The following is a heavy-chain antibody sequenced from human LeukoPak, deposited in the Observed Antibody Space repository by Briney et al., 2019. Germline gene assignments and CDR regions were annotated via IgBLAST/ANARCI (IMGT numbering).Heavy chain of an antibody. V-gene: IGHV3-53*01. CDR1: GFTVSSNY. CDR2: IYSGGST. CDR3: ASTVVTPYGAFDI. J-gene: IGHJ3*02. D-gene: IGHD4-23*01. Sequence: GGSLRLSCADSGFTVSSNYMSWVRQAPGKGLDWVSVIYSGGSTYYADSVKGRFTISRDNSKNTLYLQMNSLRAEDTAVYYCASTVVTPYGAFDIWGQGTMATVSS.